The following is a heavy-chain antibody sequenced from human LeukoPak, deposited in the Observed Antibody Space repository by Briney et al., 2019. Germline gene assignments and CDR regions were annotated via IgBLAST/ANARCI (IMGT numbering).Heavy chain of an antibody. CDR1: GYTFTSYA. Sequence: ASVKVSCKASGYTFTSYAMNWVRQAPGQGLEWMGWINPNSGGTNYAQKFQGWVTMTRGTSISTAYMELSRLRSDDTAVYYCAITLGATSIDYWGQGTLVTVSS. CDR2: INPNSGGT. V-gene: IGHV1-2*04. D-gene: IGHD1-26*01. J-gene: IGHJ4*02. CDR3: AITLGATSIDY.